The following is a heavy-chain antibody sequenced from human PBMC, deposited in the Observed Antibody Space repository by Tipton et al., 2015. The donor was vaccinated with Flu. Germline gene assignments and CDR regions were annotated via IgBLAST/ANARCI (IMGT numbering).Heavy chain of an antibody. CDR1: GFTLTRYG. D-gene: IGHD6-19*01. Sequence: SLRLSCVVSGFTLTRYGMSWVRQAPGKGLEWISGFSIRGGATFFADSVKGRFTISRDYYKNTLYLQMNSPRAEDTAVYYCAKVIPELVAGLDLWGQGTLVTVSS. J-gene: IGHJ5*02. CDR2: FSIRGGAT. CDR3: AKVIPELVAGLDL. V-gene: IGHV3-23*01.